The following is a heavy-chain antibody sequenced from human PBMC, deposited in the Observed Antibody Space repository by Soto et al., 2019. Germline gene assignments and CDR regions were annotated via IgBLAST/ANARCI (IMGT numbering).Heavy chain of an antibody. CDR2: ISSSSSTI. CDR3: ARDRGRAGSLLLDY. D-gene: IGHD2-15*01. CDR1: GLTFSSYS. Sequence: EVQLVESGGGLVQPGGSLRLSCAASGLTFSSYSMNWVRQAPGKGLEWVSYISSSSSTIYYADSVKGRFTISRDNAKNSLYLQMNSLRAEDTAVYYCARDRGRAGSLLLDYWGQGTLVTVSS. V-gene: IGHV3-48*01. J-gene: IGHJ4*02.